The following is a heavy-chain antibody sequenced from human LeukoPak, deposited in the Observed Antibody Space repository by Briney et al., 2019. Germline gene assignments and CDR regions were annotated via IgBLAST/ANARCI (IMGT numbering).Heavy chain of an antibody. CDR2: IYYSGST. CDR1: GGSISSSYYY. CDR3: ARHKYYDSSGNSYGQDGFDI. J-gene: IGHJ3*02. D-gene: IGHD3-22*01. V-gene: IGHV4-39*01. Sequence: PSETLSLTCTVSGGSISSSYYYWGWIRQPPGKGLEWIGSIYYSGSTYYNPSLKSRVTISVDTSKNQFSLKLGSVTAADTAVYYCARHKYYDSSGNSYGQDGFDIWGQGTMVTVSS.